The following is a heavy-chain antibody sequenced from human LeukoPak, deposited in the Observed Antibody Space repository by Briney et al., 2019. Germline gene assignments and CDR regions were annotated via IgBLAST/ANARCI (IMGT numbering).Heavy chain of an antibody. V-gene: IGHV4-4*07. J-gene: IGHJ5*02. CDR1: GGSISSYY. CDR3: ARDRGITGTKDWFDP. D-gene: IGHD1-7*01. CDR2: IYTSGST. Sequence: SETLSLTCTVSGGSISSYYWSWIRQPAGKGLEWIGRIYTSGSTNYNPSLKSRVTMSVDTSKNQFSLKLSSVTAADTAVYYCARDRGITGTKDWFDPWGQGTLVTVSS.